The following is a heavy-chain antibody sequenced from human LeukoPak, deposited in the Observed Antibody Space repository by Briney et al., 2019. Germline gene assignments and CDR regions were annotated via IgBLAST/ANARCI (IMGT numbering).Heavy chain of an antibody. V-gene: IGHV1-3*01. CDR1: GYTFTSYA. CDR2: INAGNGNT. J-gene: IGHJ4*02. D-gene: IGHD1-26*01. CDR3: ATGSPKGSGSYWDFDY. Sequence: ASVKVSCKASGYTFTSYAMHWVRQAPGQRLEWMGWINAGNGNTKYSQXFQGXVTITRDTSASTAYMELSSLRSEDTAVYYCATGSPKGSGSYWDFDYWGQGTLVTVSS.